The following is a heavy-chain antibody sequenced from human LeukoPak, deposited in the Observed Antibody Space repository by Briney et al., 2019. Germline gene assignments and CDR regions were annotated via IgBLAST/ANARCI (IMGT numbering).Heavy chain of an antibody. Sequence: SETLSLTCTVSGGSVSSGAYHWSWIRQPPGKGLEWIGYVYYSGSTKYNPSLKSRVTISVDTSKNQFSLKLSSVTAADTAVYYCARGRSDYYGSGSYQTDLDYWGQGTLVTVSS. D-gene: IGHD3-10*01. J-gene: IGHJ4*02. CDR1: GGSVSSGAYH. CDR3: ARGRSDYYGSGSYQTDLDY. CDR2: VYYSGST. V-gene: IGHV4-61*08.